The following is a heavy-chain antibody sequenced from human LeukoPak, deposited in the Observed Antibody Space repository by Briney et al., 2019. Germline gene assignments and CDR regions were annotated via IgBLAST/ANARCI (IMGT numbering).Heavy chain of an antibody. CDR2: IRYDGSNK. Sequence: PGGSLRLSCAASGFTFSSYEMNWVRQAPGKGLEWVAFIRYDGSNKYYADSVKGRFTISRDNSKNTLYLKMNSLRAQDTAVYYCAKLYQPVAVAGMGYNWFDPWGQGTLVTVSS. CDR3: AKLYQPVAVAGMGYNWFDP. J-gene: IGHJ5*02. CDR1: GFTFSSYE. V-gene: IGHV3-30*02. D-gene: IGHD6-19*01.